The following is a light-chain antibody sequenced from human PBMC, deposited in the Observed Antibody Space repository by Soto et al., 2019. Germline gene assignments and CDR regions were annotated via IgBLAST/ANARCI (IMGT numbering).Light chain of an antibody. CDR3: LQYNSYPFT. CDR2: KAS. CDR1: QSVSSA. Sequence: DIQMTQSPSTLSASVGDRVTVTCRASQSVSSALAWYQRKPGKAPKLLMYKASSLESGVPSKFSGNGSGAEFTLTISSLQPDDFATYFCLQYNSYPFTFGGGTKVEIK. J-gene: IGKJ4*01. V-gene: IGKV1-5*03.